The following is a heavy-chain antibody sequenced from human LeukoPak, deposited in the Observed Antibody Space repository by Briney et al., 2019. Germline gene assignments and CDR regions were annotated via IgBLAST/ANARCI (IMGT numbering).Heavy chain of an antibody. J-gene: IGHJ5*02. CDR1: GGSISSGDYY. D-gene: IGHD3-22*01. V-gene: IGHV4-30-4*01. Sequence: SETLSLTCTVSGGSISSGDYYWSWIRQHPGKGLEWIAYMYYSGSTYYNPSLKSRVTMSADTSKNQLSLKLSSVTAADTAVYYCARPYYYDSRIDPWGQGILVTVSS. CDR3: ARPYYYDSRIDP. CDR2: MYYSGST.